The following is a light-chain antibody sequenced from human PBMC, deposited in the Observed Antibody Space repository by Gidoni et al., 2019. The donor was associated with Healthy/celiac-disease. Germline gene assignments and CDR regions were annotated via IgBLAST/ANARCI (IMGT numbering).Light chain of an antibody. V-gene: IGKV3-20*01. Sequence: EIVLTQSPGTLSLSPGERATLSCRASQSVSSSYLAWYQQKPGQAPRPLIYGASSRATGIPDRFSGSGSGKFFTLTISRLEPEDFAVYYCQQYGSSWTFGQGTKVEIK. CDR2: GAS. J-gene: IGKJ1*01. CDR1: QSVSSSY. CDR3: QQYGSSWT.